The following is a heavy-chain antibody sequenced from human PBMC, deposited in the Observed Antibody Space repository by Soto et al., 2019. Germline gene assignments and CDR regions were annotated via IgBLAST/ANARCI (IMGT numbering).Heavy chain of an antibody. CDR3: ARAWPWIQLWLREGYYFDY. CDR2: INSDGSST. CDR1: GFTFSSYW. Sequence: GGSLRLSCAASGFTFSSYWMHWVRQAPGKGLVWVSRINSDGSSTSYADSVKGRFTISRDNAKNTLYLQMNSLRAEDTAVYYCARAWPWIQLWLREGYYFDYWGQGTLVTVSS. V-gene: IGHV3-74*01. D-gene: IGHD5-18*01. J-gene: IGHJ4*02.